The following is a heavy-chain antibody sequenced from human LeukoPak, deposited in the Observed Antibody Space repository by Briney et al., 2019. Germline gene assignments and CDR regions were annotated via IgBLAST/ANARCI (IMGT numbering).Heavy chain of an antibody. CDR1: GGSISTSSYY. CDR3: ARGRTYYDFWSGDSADY. D-gene: IGHD3-3*01. CDR2: IYYSGST. Sequence: NPSETLSLTCTVSGGSISTSSYYWGWIRQPPGKGLECIGNIYYSGSTYYNPSLKSRVTISVDTSKNQFSLKLSSVTAADTAVYYCARGRTYYDFWSGDSADYWGQGTLVTVSS. V-gene: IGHV4-39*07. J-gene: IGHJ4*02.